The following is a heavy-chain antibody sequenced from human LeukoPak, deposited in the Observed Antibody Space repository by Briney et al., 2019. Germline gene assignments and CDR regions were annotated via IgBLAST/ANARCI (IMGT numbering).Heavy chain of an antibody. D-gene: IGHD3-22*01. Sequence: QPGGSLRLSCAASGFTFSSYAMSWVRQAPGKGLEWVSSISGSCSSTDYANPEKGRYINSNDNSKNTLYLQMNSLRAEDTAVYYCTKGLEIVVVITDYWGQGTLVTVSS. CDR3: TKGLEIVVVITDY. V-gene: IGHV3-23*01. CDR2: ISGSCSST. J-gene: IGHJ4*02. CDR1: GFTFSSYA.